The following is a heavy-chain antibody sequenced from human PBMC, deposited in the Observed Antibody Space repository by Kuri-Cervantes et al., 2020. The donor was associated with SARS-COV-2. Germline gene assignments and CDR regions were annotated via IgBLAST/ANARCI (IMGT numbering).Heavy chain of an antibody. CDR2: ISSSSSYI. CDR3: ARVPIAAPDY. Sequence: GESLKISCAACGFTFSSYDMHWVRQAPGKGLEWVSSISSSSSYIYYADSVKGRFTISRDNAKNSLYLQMNSLRAEDTAVYYCARVPIAAPDYWGQGTLVTVSS. CDR1: GFTFSSYD. D-gene: IGHD6-6*01. V-gene: IGHV3-21*01. J-gene: IGHJ4*02.